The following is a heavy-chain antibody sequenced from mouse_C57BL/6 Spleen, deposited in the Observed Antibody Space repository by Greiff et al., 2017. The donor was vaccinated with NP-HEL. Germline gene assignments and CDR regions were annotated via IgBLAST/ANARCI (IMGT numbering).Heavy chain of an antibody. CDR1: GYAFSSSW. CDR2: IYPGDGDT. CDR3: ASPDSSGYLYYAMDY. D-gene: IGHD3-2*02. J-gene: IGHJ4*01. Sequence: VQLQQSGPELVKPGASVKISCKASGYAFSSSWMNWVKQRPGKGLEWIGRIYPGDGDTNYNGKFKGKATLTADKSSSTAYMQLSSLTSEDSAVYFCASPDSSGYLYYAMDYWGQGTSVTVSS. V-gene: IGHV1-82*01.